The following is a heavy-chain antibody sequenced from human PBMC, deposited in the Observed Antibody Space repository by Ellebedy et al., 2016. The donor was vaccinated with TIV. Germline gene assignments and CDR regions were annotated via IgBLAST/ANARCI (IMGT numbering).Heavy chain of an antibody. D-gene: IGHD2-21*02. CDR1: GFTFSSYW. CDR2: IQSDATIK. Sequence: GESLKISCASSGFTFSSYWMHLVRPAPGQGLVLVSRIQSDATIKNYADSVKGRFTISRDNARNTLYMQINSLSAEDTAVYHCVRELADCTGDCLYLWGQGTLVTVSS. V-gene: IGHV3-74*01. CDR3: VRELADCTGDCLYL. J-gene: IGHJ4*02.